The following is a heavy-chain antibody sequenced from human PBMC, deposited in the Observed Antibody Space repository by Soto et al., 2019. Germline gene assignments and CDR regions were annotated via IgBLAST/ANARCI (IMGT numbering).Heavy chain of an antibody. CDR3: ARTGPRAYIRKDLKFDP. Sequence: EVQLVESGGGLVQPGGSLRLSCAASGFTFSSYDMHWVRQATGKGLEWVSAIGTAGDTYYQGSVKGRFTISRENAKNSLYLQMNSLRAEDTAVYYCARTGPRAYIRKDLKFDPWGQGTLVTVSS. CDR2: IGTAGDT. V-gene: IGHV3-13*01. D-gene: IGHD2-2*02. CDR1: GFTFSSYD. J-gene: IGHJ5*02.